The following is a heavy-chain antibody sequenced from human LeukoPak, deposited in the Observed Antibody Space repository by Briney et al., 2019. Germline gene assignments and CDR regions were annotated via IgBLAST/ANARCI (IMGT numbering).Heavy chain of an antibody. D-gene: IGHD5-18*01. CDR2: ISASGYNT. Sequence: QAGGSLRLSCAASGFTVSSNYMSWVRQAPGKGLEWVSIISASGYNTYYADSVKGRFTISRDNSKNTLSLQMSSLRAEDTAVYYCAKSLRRDSYELLDHWGQGTLVTVSS. J-gene: IGHJ4*02. CDR1: GFTVSSNY. CDR3: AKSLRRDSYELLDH. V-gene: IGHV3-23*01.